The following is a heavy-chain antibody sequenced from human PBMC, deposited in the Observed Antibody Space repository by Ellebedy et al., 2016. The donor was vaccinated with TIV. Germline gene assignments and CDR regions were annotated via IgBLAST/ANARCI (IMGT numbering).Heavy chain of an antibody. CDR3: TRDWPYYDSGTAKGWFDA. CDR2: ISAHNGNT. CDR1: GYTFRSDG. Sequence: AASVKVSCKASGYTFRSDGITWVRQAPGQGLEWMGWISAHNGNTIYAQKFQGRVTMTTDTPTSTAYMEMRSLRSDDTAQFYCTRDWPYYDSGTAKGWFDAWGQGTLVTVSS. V-gene: IGHV1-18*04. D-gene: IGHD3-16*01. J-gene: IGHJ5*02.